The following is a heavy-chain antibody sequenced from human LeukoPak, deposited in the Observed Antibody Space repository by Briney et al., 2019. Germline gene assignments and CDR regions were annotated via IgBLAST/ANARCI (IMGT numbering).Heavy chain of an antibody. V-gene: IGHV4-31*03. CDR2: IYYSGST. D-gene: IGHD6-13*01. Sequence: PSETLSLTCTVSGGSISSGGYYWSWIRQHPGKGLEWIGYIYYSGSTYYNPSLKSRVTISVDTSKNQFSLKLSSVTAADTAVYYCARAPSWDYYYYGMDVWGQGTTVTVSS. CDR3: ARAPSWDYYYYGMDV. CDR1: GGSISSGGYY. J-gene: IGHJ6*02.